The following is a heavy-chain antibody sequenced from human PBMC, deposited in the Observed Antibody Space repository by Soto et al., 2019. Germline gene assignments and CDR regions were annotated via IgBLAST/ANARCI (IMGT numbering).Heavy chain of an antibody. CDR1: GGSISSGGYY. J-gene: IGHJ4*02. D-gene: IGHD3-10*01. Sequence: QMQLQESGPGLVKPSQTLSLTCTVSGGSISSGGYYWSWIRQHTGKGLEWIGYIYDSGSAYYNPSLKSRVTISGDTAKNQFSLRLNSVTAADTAVYYCARGGVRTTFRHWGQGTLVTVSS. CDR3: ARGGVRTTFRH. CDR2: IYDSGSA. V-gene: IGHV4-31*02.